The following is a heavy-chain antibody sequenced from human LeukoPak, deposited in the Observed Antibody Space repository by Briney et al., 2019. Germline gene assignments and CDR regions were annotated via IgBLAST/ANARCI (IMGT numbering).Heavy chain of an antibody. V-gene: IGHV3-30*02. D-gene: IGHD3-3*01. CDR1: GVTFSIYG. J-gene: IGHJ4*02. CDR3: TKDEYYDSWSGTFDS. CDR2: IRSDGSNE. Sequence: GGSLRLSCAASGVTFSIYGMDWVRQAPRKGLEWVAFIRSDGSNEYYAESVKGRFTISRDNSKNTLYLQMNSLRAEDTAVYYCTKDEYYDSWSGTFDSWGQGTLVTVSS.